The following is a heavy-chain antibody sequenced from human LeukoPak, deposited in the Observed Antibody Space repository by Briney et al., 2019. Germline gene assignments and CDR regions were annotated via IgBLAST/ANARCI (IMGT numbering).Heavy chain of an antibody. CDR2: IYYSGST. Sequence: PSETLSLTCTASGVSISSHYWSWIRQPPGKGLEWIGYIYYSGSTNYNPSLKSRVTISVDTSKNQSSLKLSSVTAADTAVYYCAKDPGDSSGFFNYWGQATLVTVSS. V-gene: IGHV4-59*11. D-gene: IGHD3-22*01. J-gene: IGHJ4*02. CDR1: GVSISSHY. CDR3: AKDPGDSSGFFNY.